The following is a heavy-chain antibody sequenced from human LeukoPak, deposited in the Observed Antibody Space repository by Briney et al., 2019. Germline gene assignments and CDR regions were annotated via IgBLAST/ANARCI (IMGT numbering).Heavy chain of an antibody. CDR1: GFTFSSYA. Sequence: GGSLRLSCAAAGFTFSSYAMSWVRQAPGKGLEWVSSISSSSSYIYYADSVKGRFTISRDNAKNSLYLQMNSLRAEDTAVYYCARDRIAVAGIDYWGQGTLVTVSS. CDR2: ISSSSSYI. CDR3: ARDRIAVAGIDY. J-gene: IGHJ4*02. D-gene: IGHD6-19*01. V-gene: IGHV3-21*01.